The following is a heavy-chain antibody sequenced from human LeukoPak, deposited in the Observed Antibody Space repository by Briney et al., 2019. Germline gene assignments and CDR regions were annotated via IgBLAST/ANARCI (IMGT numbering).Heavy chain of an antibody. D-gene: IGHD3-22*01. CDR1: GFTFSSYE. V-gene: IGHV3-48*03. J-gene: IGHJ4*02. CDR2: ISTSGRTI. Sequence: GGSLRLSCAASGFTFSSYEMNWVRQAPGKGLEWVSYISTSGRTIYYADSVKGRFTISRDNAKNSLYLQMNSLRAEDTAVYYCARGILTYYYDSSGYLPFDYWGQGTLVTVSS. CDR3: ARGILTYYYDSSGYLPFDY.